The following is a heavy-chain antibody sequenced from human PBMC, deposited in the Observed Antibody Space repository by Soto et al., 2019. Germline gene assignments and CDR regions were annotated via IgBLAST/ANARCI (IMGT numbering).Heavy chain of an antibody. CDR1: GGSIISDY. J-gene: IGHJ4*02. CDR2: ISYSGST. CDR3: ARVLSGSSLFDS. D-gene: IGHD1-26*01. V-gene: IGHV4-59*01. Sequence: EALSLTCTVSGGSIISDYWSWIRQPPGKGLEWIGYISYSGSTNYNPSLKSRVTISVDTSKTQFPLNLSSVTAADTAVYYCARVLSGSSLFDSWGQGTMVTVSS.